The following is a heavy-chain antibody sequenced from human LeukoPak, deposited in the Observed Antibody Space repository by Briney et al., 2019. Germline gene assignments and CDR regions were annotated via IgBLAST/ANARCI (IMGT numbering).Heavy chain of an antibody. D-gene: IGHD4/OR15-4a*01. CDR1: GFTFSSYV. V-gene: IGHV3-64*01. CDR2: VSSNGGTT. Sequence: GGSLRLSCAASGFTFSSYVMHWVRQAPGKGLEYVAAVSSNGGTTYYGNSVKGRFTISRDNSKNTLYLQMGSLRAEDTAVYYCAREADYHDAFDIWGQGTMVTVSS. J-gene: IGHJ3*02. CDR3: AREADYHDAFDI.